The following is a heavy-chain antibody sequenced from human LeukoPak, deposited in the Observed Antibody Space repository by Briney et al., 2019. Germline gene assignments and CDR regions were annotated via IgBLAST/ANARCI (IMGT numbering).Heavy chain of an antibody. V-gene: IGHV1-8*03. J-gene: IGHJ4*02. CDR2: LNVKSGNT. CDR3: AKVGDDYGDYFHF. D-gene: IGHD4-17*01. CDR1: GYTFTSYD. Sequence: EASVKVSCKASGYTFTSYDINWVRQATGQGLEWMGWLNVKSGNTGYAQKFQDRVTITRNTSISTAYMELSSIKSEDTAVYYCAKVGDDYGDYFHFWGQETLVTVSS.